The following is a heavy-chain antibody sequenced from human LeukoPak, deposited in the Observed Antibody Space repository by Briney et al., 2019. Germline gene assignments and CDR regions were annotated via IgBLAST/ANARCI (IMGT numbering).Heavy chain of an antibody. V-gene: IGHV4-34*01. CDR2: INHSGTT. J-gene: IGHJ6*03. CDR3: ARGPYNWNYYYYMDV. Sequence: PSETLSLTCAVYGGSFSGYYWSWIRQPPGKGLEWIGEINHSGTTNYNLSLKSRVTISVDMSKKQFSLKVTSVTAADTAVYYCARGPYNWNYYYYMDVWDKGTTVTVSS. D-gene: IGHD1-1*01. CDR1: GGSFSGYY.